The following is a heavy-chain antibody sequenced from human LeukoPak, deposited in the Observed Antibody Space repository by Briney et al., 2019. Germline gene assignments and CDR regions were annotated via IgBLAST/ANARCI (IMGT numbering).Heavy chain of an antibody. CDR3: ARGFWGSPFDY. CDR1: GYIFINYA. J-gene: IGHJ4*02. Sequence: GASVKVSCKASGYIFINYAMNWVRQAPGRGLEWMGWINTNTGNPTYAQGFTGRFVFSLDTSVSTAYLQISSLKADDTAVYYCARGFWGSPFDYWGQGTLVTVSS. D-gene: IGHD3-16*01. CDR2: INTNTGNP. V-gene: IGHV7-4-1*02.